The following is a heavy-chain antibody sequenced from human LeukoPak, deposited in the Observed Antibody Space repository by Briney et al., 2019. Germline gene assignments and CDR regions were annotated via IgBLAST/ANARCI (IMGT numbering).Heavy chain of an antibody. D-gene: IGHD3-3*01. CDR2: ISDDGKYI. CDR1: GFTFSRYS. Sequence: GGSLRLSCAASGFTFSRYSMNWVRQAPGKGLEWVSSISDDGKYIYYADSVKGRFSISRDNAKSSLYLQMNSLRAEDTAVYYCAREQRITIFGVVSGAFDYWGQGTLVTVSS. J-gene: IGHJ4*02. V-gene: IGHV3-21*01. CDR3: AREQRITIFGVVSGAFDY.